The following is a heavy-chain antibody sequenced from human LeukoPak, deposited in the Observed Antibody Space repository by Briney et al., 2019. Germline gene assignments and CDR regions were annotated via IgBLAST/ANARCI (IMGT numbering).Heavy chain of an antibody. CDR3: ARCTESYYYDSSGWSYYYYMDV. D-gene: IGHD3-22*01. J-gene: IGHJ6*03. V-gene: IGHV4-39*07. CDR1: GGSISSNSYY. Sequence: PSETLSLTCAVSGGSISSNSYYWGWIRQPPGKGLEWIGSIYYSGSTYYNPSLKSRVTISVDKSKNQFSLKLSSVTAADTAVYYCARCTESYYYDSSGWSYYYYMDVWGKGTTVTVSS. CDR2: IYYSGST.